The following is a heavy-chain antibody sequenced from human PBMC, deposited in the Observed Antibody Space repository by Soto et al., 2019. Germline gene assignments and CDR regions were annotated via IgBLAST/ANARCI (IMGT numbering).Heavy chain of an antibody. CDR2: IIPILGPA. V-gene: IGHV1-69*16. J-gene: IGHJ4*02. CDR3: AMEYCSSTSCYRDY. Sequence: QVQLVQSGAEVKKPGSSVKVSCKTSGDSFRTHSVSWVRQAPGQGLEWMGGIIPILGPAKYAQKFQGRVTITVDESTNTVYMELRSLRSEDTAVYYCAMEYCSSTSCYRDYWGQGTLVTVSS. D-gene: IGHD2-2*02. CDR1: GDSFRTHS.